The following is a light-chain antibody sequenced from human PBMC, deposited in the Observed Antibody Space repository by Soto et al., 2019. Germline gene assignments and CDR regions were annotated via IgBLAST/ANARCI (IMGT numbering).Light chain of an antibody. V-gene: IGLV1-44*01. CDR2: SNN. CDR3: AAWDDSLNGWV. Sequence: QSVLPQPPSASGTPGQRVTISCSGSSSNIGSNTVNWYQQLPGTAPKLLIYSNNQRPSGVPDRFSGSKSGTSASLAISGLQSEDEADYYCAAWDDSLNGWVFGGGPKLTVL. CDR1: SSNIGSNT. J-gene: IGLJ3*02.